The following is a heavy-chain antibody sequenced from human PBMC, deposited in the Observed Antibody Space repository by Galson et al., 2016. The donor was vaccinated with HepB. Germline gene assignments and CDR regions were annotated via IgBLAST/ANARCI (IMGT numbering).Heavy chain of an antibody. CDR2: IKEDGSET. Sequence: SLRLSCAASGISFSNYWMTWVRQAPGKGLEWVANIKEDGSETFYADSVKGRFSISRDNAKNSVYLQMNSLRAEDTAVYYCLGFGYWGQGTLVIVSS. D-gene: IGHD3-10*01. CDR3: LGFGY. J-gene: IGHJ4*02. V-gene: IGHV3-7*01. CDR1: GISFSNYW.